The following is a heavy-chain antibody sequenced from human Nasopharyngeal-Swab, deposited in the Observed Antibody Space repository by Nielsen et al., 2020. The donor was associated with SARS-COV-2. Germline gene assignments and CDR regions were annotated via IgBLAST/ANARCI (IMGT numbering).Heavy chain of an antibody. V-gene: IGHV3-23*01. J-gene: IGHJ3*01. CDR2: VSGSGRTT. Sequence: GSLRLSCAASGFTFSGYAMSWVRQAPGKGLEWVSAVSGSGRTTYYADSVKGRFTISRDNSKNTLYLQMNNLRAEDTAVYYCAKCRGPWTVATGAFDVWGQGTVITVSS. CDR3: AKCRGPWTVATGAFDV. D-gene: IGHD4-17*01. CDR1: GFTFSGYA.